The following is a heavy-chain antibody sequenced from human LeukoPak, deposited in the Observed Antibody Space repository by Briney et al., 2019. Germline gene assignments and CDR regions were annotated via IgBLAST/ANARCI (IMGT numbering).Heavy chain of an antibody. V-gene: IGHV1-46*01. CDR1: GYIFTSYY. J-gene: IGHJ4*02. CDR2: INPRGGTT. Sequence: ASVKVSCKASGYIFTSYYMLWVRQAPGQGLEWMGIINPRGGTTGYVQKFQGRVTMTRDMSTSTVYMELSSLRSEDTAVYYCASSTYYYDSSGFDYWGQGTLVTVSS. CDR3: ASSTYYYDSSGFDY. D-gene: IGHD3-22*01.